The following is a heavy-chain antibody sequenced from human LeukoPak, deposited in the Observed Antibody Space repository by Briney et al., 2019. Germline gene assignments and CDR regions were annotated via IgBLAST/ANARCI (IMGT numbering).Heavy chain of an antibody. V-gene: IGHV1-46*01. Sequence: APVKVSCKASGYTFTSYYMHWVRQAPGQGLEWMGIINPSGGSTCYAQKFQGRVTMTRDTSTSTVYMELSSLRSEDTAVYYCARATYSQVVPAAESYYYYGMDVWGQGTTVTVSS. J-gene: IGHJ6*02. D-gene: IGHD2-2*01. CDR2: INPSGGST. CDR1: GYTFTSYY. CDR3: ARATYSQVVPAAESYYYYGMDV.